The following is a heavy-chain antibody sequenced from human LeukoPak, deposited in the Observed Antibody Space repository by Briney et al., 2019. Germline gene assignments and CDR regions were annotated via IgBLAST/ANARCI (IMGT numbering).Heavy chain of an antibody. V-gene: IGHV1-2*02. CDR2: INPNSGGT. Sequence: GASVKVSCKASGYTFTGYYMHWVRQAPGQGLEWMGWINPNSGGTNYAQKFQGRVTMTRDTSISTAYMELSRLRSDDTAVYYCARVSIVELELGTHEAFDIWGQGTMVTVSS. CDR1: GYTFTGYY. J-gene: IGHJ3*02. CDR3: ARVSIVELELGTHEAFDI. D-gene: IGHD1-7*01.